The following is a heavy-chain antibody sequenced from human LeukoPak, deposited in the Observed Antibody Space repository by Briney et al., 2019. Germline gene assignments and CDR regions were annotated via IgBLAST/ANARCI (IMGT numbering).Heavy chain of an antibody. CDR1: GGSMSSYY. CDR2: IYYSGST. Sequence: SETLSLTCTVSGGSMSSYYWSWIRQPPGKGLEWIGYIYYSGSTNYNPSLKSRVTISVDTSKKQVSLKLSSVTAADTAVYYCARVSPRPRFDYWGQGTLVTVSS. CDR3: ARVSPRPRFDY. J-gene: IGHJ4*02. D-gene: IGHD1-14*01. V-gene: IGHV4-59*01.